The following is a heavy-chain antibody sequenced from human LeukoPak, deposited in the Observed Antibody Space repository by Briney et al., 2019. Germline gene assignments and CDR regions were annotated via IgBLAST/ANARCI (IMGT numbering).Heavy chain of an antibody. V-gene: IGHV3-23*01. Sequence: GGSLRLSCAASGFTFSTYAMSWVREAPVRGLEWVSSIRGNGDTFYADSVKGRFTLSRDDSRNTVYLQLNNLRVEDTAVYYCAKANWVSNADAVSWGQGTVVTVSS. CDR2: IRGNGDT. D-gene: IGHD1-1*01. CDR1: GFTFSTYA. CDR3: AKANWVSNADAVS. J-gene: IGHJ4*02.